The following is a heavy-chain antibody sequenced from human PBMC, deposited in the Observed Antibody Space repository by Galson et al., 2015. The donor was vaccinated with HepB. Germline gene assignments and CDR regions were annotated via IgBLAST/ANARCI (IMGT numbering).Heavy chain of an antibody. CDR1: GYTFTGYY. CDR2: INPNSGGT. J-gene: IGHJ3*02. D-gene: IGHD2-2*01. CDR3: ARSNVVVPIDAFDI. V-gene: IGHV1-2*04. Sequence: SVKVSCKASGYTFTGYYMHWVRQAPGQGLEWMGWINPNSGGTNYAQKFQGWVTMTRDTSISTAYMELSRLRSDDTAVYYCARSNVVVPIDAFDIWGQGTMVTVSS.